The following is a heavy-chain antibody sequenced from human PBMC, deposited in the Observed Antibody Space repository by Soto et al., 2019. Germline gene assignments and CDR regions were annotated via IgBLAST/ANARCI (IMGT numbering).Heavy chain of an antibody. CDR2: IIPILGIA. CDR1: GGTFSSYT. Sequence: QVQLVQSGAEVKKPGSSVKVSCKASGGTFSSYTISWVRQSPGQGLEWMGRIIPILGIANYAQKFPGRVTITAENSASTAYMELSSLRSEDTAVYYCAIEYCSSTSCYRDYWCQGTLVTVSS. V-gene: IGHV1-69*02. CDR3: AIEYCSSTSCYRDY. D-gene: IGHD2-2*02. J-gene: IGHJ4*02.